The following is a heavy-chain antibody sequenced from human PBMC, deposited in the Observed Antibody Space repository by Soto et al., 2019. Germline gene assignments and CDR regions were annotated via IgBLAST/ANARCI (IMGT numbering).Heavy chain of an antibody. CDR3: ARRWLPWADALDI. CDR2: ISDGGSNK. V-gene: IGHV3-30-3*01. J-gene: IGHJ3*02. CDR1: GFTFSSYA. Sequence: GGSLRLSCAASGFTFSSYAMSWVRQAPGKGLEWVAVISDGGSNKYYADSVKGRFTISRDKSKNHFSLNLASVTAADTAVYFCARRWLPWADALDIWGPGTKVTVSS. D-gene: IGHD5-12*01.